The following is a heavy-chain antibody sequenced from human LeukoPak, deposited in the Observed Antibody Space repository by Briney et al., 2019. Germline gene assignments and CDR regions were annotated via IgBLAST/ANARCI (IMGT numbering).Heavy chain of an antibody. D-gene: IGHD2-21*02. CDR2: IHYSGTT. CDR1: GGSISSYY. CDR3: ARVDCGGDCYYYYYGMDV. Sequence: PSETLSLTCTVSGGSISSYYWSWIRQPPGKGLEWIGYIHYSGTTNYNPSLKSRVTISVDTSKNQFSLKLSSVTAADTAVYYCARVDCGGDCYYYYYGMDVWGQGTTVTVSS. V-gene: IGHV4-59*01. J-gene: IGHJ6*02.